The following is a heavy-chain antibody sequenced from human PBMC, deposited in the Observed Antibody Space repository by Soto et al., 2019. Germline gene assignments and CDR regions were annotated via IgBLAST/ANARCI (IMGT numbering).Heavy chain of an antibody. CDR2: IWYDGSNN. J-gene: IGHJ3*02. CDR3: ARDVLVDI. CDR1: GFTFSSYG. D-gene: IGHD3-3*02. V-gene: IGHV3-33*01. Sequence: QVQLVESGGGVVQPGRSMRLSCAASGFTFSSYGMHWVRQAPGKGLEWVAVIWYDGSNNYYADSVKGRFTISRDNSKNTLCMQMTMMRAEDTAVYDCARDVLVDIWGQGTMVTVSS.